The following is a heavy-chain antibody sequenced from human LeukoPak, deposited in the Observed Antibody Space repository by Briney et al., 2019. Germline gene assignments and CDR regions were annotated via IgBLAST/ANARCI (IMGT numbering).Heavy chain of an antibody. CDR2: ISRTGNI. V-gene: IGHV4-4*02. CDR3: ARGQGAADY. D-gene: IGHD1-26*01. Sequence: NPSETLSLTCAVSGGSISSRNWWGWVRQPPGKGLEWIGEISRTGNIDCDPSVRSRATISLDKSKSQFPLRLTSLTSADTAVYYCARGQGAADYWGQGTLVTVSS. CDR1: GGSISSRNW. J-gene: IGHJ4*02.